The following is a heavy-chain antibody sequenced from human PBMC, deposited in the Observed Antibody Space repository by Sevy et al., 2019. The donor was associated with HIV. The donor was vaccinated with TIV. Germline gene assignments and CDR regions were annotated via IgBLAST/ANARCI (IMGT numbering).Heavy chain of an antibody. Sequence: SETLSLTCTVSGGSINNYYWSWIRQSPGEGLEWIGYISYSGNTNYNPSLKSRVTISVDTSRNQFSLKLNSVTAAETAVYYCARDLGITKIRGIYNYYGMDVWGQGTTVTVSS. CDR1: GGSINNYY. CDR3: ARDLGITKIRGIYNYYGMDV. D-gene: IGHD3-10*01. V-gene: IGHV4-59*01. CDR2: ISYSGNT. J-gene: IGHJ6*02.